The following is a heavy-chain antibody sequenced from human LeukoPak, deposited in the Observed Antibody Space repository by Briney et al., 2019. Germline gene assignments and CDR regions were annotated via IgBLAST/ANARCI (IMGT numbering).Heavy chain of an antibody. CDR2: INQDGSAT. J-gene: IGHJ6*01. V-gene: IGHV3-7*01. CDR3: AIGAWETNGMGV. CDR1: GFTFSTYW. D-gene: IGHD1-26*01. Sequence: GGALRLSCAASGFTFSTYWMSWVRQAPGKGPDWVGNINQDGSATYYVDAVRGRFIISRDNAQSALFLQLSSLRVEDTAVYYCAIGAWETNGMGVWGQGTTVTVST.